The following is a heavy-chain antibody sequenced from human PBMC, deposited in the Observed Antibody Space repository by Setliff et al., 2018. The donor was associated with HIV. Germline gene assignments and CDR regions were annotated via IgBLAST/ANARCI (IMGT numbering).Heavy chain of an antibody. Sequence: GESLKISCKGSGYSFTNFWIGWVRQMPGKGLEWMGIIYPGDSDTRYSPSFQGQVTISADKSINTAYLQWRSLKASDTAMYYCARLGGICSGGSCTALAYTMDVWGQGTTVTVSS. D-gene: IGHD2-15*01. CDR3: ARLGGICSGGSCTALAYTMDV. V-gene: IGHV5-51*01. J-gene: IGHJ6*02. CDR1: GYSFTNFW. CDR2: IYPGDSDT.